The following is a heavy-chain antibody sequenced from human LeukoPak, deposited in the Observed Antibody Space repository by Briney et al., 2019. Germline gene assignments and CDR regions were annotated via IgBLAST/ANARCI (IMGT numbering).Heavy chain of an antibody. CDR2: IYYSGST. CDR1: GGSISSSSYY. V-gene: IGHV4-39*01. Sequence: SETLSLTCTVSGGSISSSSYYWGWIRQPPGKGLEWIGSIYYSGSTYYNPSLKSRVTVSVDTSKNQSSLKLNSVTAADTAVYYCARTLYSPFYYFDYWGQGTLVTVSS. D-gene: IGHD6-13*01. J-gene: IGHJ4*02. CDR3: ARTLYSPFYYFDY.